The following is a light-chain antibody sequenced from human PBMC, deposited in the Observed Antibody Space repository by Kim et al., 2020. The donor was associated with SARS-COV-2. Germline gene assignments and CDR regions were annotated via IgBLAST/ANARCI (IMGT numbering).Light chain of an antibody. CDR1: QSVSGSY. Sequence: SAGGRATPACRASQSVSGSYLAWYQQRPGQAPRLLIYGASSRATGIPERFSGSGSGTDFTLTISRLEPEDFAVYYCQQYGSSPWTFGQGTKVDIK. CDR2: GAS. CDR3: QQYGSSPWT. J-gene: IGKJ1*01. V-gene: IGKV3-20*01.